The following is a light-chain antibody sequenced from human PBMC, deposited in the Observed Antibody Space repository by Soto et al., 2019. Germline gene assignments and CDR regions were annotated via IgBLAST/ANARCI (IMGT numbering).Light chain of an antibody. J-gene: IGKJ4*01. V-gene: IGKV3-11*01. CDR3: KQRSNWPRELT. Sequence: EIVLTQSPATLSLSPGERATLSCRASQSVSSYLAWYQQKPGQAPRLLIYDASNRATGIPARFSGSGSGTDFTLTISSLEPEDFAVYYCKQRSNWPRELTFGGGTKVEIK. CDR2: DAS. CDR1: QSVSSY.